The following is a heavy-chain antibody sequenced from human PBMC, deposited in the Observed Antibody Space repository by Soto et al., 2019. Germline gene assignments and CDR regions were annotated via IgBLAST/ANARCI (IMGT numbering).Heavy chain of an antibody. J-gene: IGHJ5*02. CDR2: IYYSGST. V-gene: IGHV4-39*01. Sequence: PSETLSLTCTVSGGSISSSSYYWGWIRQPPGKGLEWIGSIYYSGSTYYNPSLKSRVTISVDTSKNQFSLKLSSVTAADTAVYYCARRFPDYDILTGYYSDWFDPWGQGTLVTVSS. CDR1: GGSISSSSYY. D-gene: IGHD3-9*01. CDR3: ARRFPDYDILTGYYSDWFDP.